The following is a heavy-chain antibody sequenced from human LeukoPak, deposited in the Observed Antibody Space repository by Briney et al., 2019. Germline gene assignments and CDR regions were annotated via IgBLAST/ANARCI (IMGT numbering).Heavy chain of an antibody. CDR1: GFAFSSYS. CDR3: ASADYYGSGSHYTFRGLDY. Sequence: PGGSLRLPCAASGFAFSSYSMHWVRQAPGKGLEWVSSMTSVTYIYYAASVKGRFTISRDNAKNSLYLQMNNLRVEDTAVYYCASADYYGSGSHYTFRGLDYWGQGTLVTVSS. CDR2: MTSVTYI. V-gene: IGHV3-21*01. J-gene: IGHJ4*02. D-gene: IGHD3-10*01.